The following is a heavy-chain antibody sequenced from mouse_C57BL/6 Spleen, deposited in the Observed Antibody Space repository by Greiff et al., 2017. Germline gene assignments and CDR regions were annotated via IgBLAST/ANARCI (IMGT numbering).Heavy chain of an antibody. J-gene: IGHJ4*01. D-gene: IGHD4-1*01. CDR3: ARTGGAMDY. Sequence: QVQLQQSGPELVKPGASVKISCKASGYAFSRSWMNWVKQRPGKGLEWIGRIYPGDGDTNYNGKFKGKATLTADKSSSTAYMQLSSLTSDDSAVYFCARTGGAMDYWGQGTSVTVAS. CDR1: GYAFSRSW. V-gene: IGHV1-82*01. CDR2: IYPGDGDT.